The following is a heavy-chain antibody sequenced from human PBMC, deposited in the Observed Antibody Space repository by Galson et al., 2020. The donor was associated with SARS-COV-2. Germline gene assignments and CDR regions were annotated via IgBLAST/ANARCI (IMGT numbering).Heavy chain of an antibody. J-gene: IGHJ3*02. CDR1: GFTFSTYS. CDR2: TRGDGGDI. CDR3: ARADLISGDSFHI. V-gene: IGHV3-21*01. D-gene: IGHD2-8*01. Sequence: GESLKISCATSGFTFSTYSMNWVRQAPGKRPEWVSSTRGDGGDIYYTDPVKGRFTISRDNAKKSLYLQMNSLRAEDTAVYYCARADLISGDSFHIWGQGTMVTVSS.